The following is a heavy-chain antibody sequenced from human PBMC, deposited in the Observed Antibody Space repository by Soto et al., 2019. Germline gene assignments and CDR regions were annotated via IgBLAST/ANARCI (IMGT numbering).Heavy chain of an antibody. J-gene: IGHJ4*02. CDR2: INPDSGAT. D-gene: IGHD2-8*02. V-gene: IGHV1-2*02. Sequence: HEHLVQSGAEVKGPGASLKVSCKASGYSFTGYYIHWVRQAPGQGLEWMGWINPDSGATNYAQNFQGRVTLISDTSISTASMDLTSLTSDDTAVYYCARGDYGTGGYPFPYFDYWGQGTLVIVSS. CDR1: GYSFTGYY. CDR3: ARGDYGTGGYPFPYFDY.